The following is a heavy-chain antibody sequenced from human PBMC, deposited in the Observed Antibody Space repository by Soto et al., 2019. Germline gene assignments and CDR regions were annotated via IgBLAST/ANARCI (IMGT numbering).Heavy chain of an antibody. V-gene: IGHV3-48*03. CDR2: ISSSGSTI. J-gene: IGHJ4*02. D-gene: IGHD6-6*01. Sequence: GGSLRLSCSASVFTFSSYEMNWFRHAPVKVLEWVSYISSSGSTIYYADSVKGRFTISRDNAKNSLYLQMNSLRAEDTAVYYCARDHEVYSSSKGFSPHFDYWGQGTLVTVSS. CDR1: VFTFSSYE. CDR3: ARDHEVYSSSKGFSPHFDY.